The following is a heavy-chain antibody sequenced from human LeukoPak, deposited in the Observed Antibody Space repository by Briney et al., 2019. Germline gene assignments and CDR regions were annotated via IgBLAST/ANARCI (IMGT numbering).Heavy chain of an antibody. V-gene: IGHV4-34*01. D-gene: IGHD3-9*01. J-gene: IGHJ5*02. CDR1: GGSFSGYY. CDR3: ARGYYDILTGYENWFDP. CDR2: INHSGST. Sequence: PSETLSLTCAVYGGSFSGYYWSWIRQPPGKGLEWIGEINHSGSTNYNPSLKSRVTISVDTSKNQFSLKLSSVTAADTAVYYCARGYYDILTGYENWFDPWGQGTLVTVSS.